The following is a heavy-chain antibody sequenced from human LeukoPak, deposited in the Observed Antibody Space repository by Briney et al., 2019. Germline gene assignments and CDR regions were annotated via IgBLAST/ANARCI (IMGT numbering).Heavy chain of an antibody. Sequence: GASVKVSCKAPGYTFTGYYMHWVRQAPGQGLEWMGWINPNSGGTNYAQKLQGWVTMTRDTSISTAYMELSRLRSDDTAVYYCARGQEMGSGWYLGYWGQGTLATVSS. CDR2: INPNSGGT. CDR1: GYTFTGYY. V-gene: IGHV1-2*04. J-gene: IGHJ4*02. CDR3: ARGQEMGSGWYLGY. D-gene: IGHD6-19*01.